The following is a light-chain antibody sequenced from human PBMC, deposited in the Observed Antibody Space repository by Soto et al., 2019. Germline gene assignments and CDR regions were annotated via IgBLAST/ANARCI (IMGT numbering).Light chain of an antibody. CDR1: SSDVGSHNL. CDR2: EAS. J-gene: IGLJ1*01. Sequence: QSALTQPASVSGSPGQSITISCTGTSSDVGSHNLVSWYQQYPGKAPKLIIFEASKWPSGVSNRFSGSKSGSTASLTISGLQAEDEADYYCCSYTSSSTSYVFGTGTKVTVL. V-gene: IGLV2-14*02. CDR3: CSYTSSSTSYV.